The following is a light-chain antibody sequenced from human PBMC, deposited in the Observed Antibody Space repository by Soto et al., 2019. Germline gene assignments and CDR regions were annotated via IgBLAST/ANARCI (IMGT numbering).Light chain of an antibody. V-gene: IGKV3-20*01. CDR3: QQYGSSRT. J-gene: IGKJ1*01. CDR2: GAS. CDR1: QSVSSSY. Sequence: ESVFMQSPGTLSLSPGERSTLSCMAIQSVSSSYLAWYQQDPGQAPRLLIYGASSRATGIPDRLSGSGSGTDFTLTISRLEPEDFAVYYCQQYGSSRTFGQGTKVDIK.